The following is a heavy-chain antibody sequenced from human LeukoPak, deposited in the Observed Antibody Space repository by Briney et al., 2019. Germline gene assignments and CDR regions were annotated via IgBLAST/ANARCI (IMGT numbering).Heavy chain of an antibody. V-gene: IGHV3-9*01. D-gene: IGHD4-17*01. CDR1: GFTFDDYA. CDR2: ISWNSGSI. CDR3: ARDYDYGFDN. Sequence: PGGSLRLSCAASGFTFDDYAMHWVRQAPGKGLEWVSGISWNSGSIGYADSVKGRFTISRDNAKNSLYLQLSSLRAEDTAVYYCARDYDYGFDNWGQGTLVTVSP. J-gene: IGHJ4*02.